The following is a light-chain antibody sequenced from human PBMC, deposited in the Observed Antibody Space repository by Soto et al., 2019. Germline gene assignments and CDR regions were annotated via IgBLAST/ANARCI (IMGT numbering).Light chain of an antibody. J-gene: IGKJ1*01. V-gene: IGKV1-5*01. CDR3: QQYNSYSAT. CDR1: QSISSW. Sequence: DIQMTQSPSTLSASVGDRVTITCRASQSISSWLAWYQQKPGKAPKLLIYDASSLESGVPSRFSGSGSGTEFTLTISSLQPDDFATYYCQQYNSYSATFGHGPKVDIK. CDR2: DAS.